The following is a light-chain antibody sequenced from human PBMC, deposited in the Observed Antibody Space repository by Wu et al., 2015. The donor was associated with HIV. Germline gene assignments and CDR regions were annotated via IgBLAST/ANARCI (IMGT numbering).Light chain of an antibody. CDR3: QQYAKSIT. CDR2: AAT. V-gene: IGKV1-9*01. J-gene: IGKJ5*01. CDR1: QGIRNY. Sequence: QLTQSPSFLSASVGDRVTITCRASQGIRNYLAWYQQKAGKAPNLLIYAATTLQSGVPSRFSGSGSGTDFSLTISRLEPEDFAVYYCQQYAKSITFGQGTRLEIK.